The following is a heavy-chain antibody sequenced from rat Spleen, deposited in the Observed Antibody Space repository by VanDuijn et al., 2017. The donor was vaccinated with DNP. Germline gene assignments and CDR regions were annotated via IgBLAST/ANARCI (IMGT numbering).Heavy chain of an antibody. CDR3: AKNSGYYFDY. CDR1: GFTFNKYW. Sequence: EVQLVESGGDLVQPGRSLKLSCVASGFTFNKYWMSWSRQVPGKGLEWVAAITSSGGSTYYPDSVKGRFTISRDNAKSSLYLQMNSLKSEDTATYYCAKNSGYYFDYWGQGVMVTVSS. CDR2: ITSSGGST. J-gene: IGHJ2*01. D-gene: IGHD4-3*01. V-gene: IGHV5-31*01.